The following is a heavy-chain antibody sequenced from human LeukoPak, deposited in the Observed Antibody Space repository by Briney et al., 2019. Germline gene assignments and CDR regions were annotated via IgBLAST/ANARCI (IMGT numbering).Heavy chain of an antibody. CDR1: GFTFSSYW. Sequence: GGSLRPSCAASGFTFSSYWMHWVRQAPGKGLVWVSRINSDGSSTSYADSVKGRFTLSRDNAKNTLYLRMNSLRAEDTAVYYCARWGTALDGFDYWGQGTLVTVAS. D-gene: IGHD5-18*01. CDR3: ARWGTALDGFDY. J-gene: IGHJ4*02. CDR2: INSDGSST. V-gene: IGHV3-74*01.